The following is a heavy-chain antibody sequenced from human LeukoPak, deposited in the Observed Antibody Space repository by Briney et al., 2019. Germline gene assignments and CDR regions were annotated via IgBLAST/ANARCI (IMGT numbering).Heavy chain of an antibody. V-gene: IGHV3-74*01. CDR2: IKGDGSHT. D-gene: IGHD2-2*01. J-gene: IGHJ6*02. Sequence: GGSLRLSCAASGFTFSNYWMHWVRQAPGKGLVWVSRIKGDGSHTIYADSVKGRFTISRDNAKNTLYLQMNSLRAEDTAVYYCARAIVVVPAAIHYYYYYGMDVWGQGTTVTVSS. CDR1: GFTFSNYW. CDR3: ARAIVVVPAAIHYYYYYGMDV.